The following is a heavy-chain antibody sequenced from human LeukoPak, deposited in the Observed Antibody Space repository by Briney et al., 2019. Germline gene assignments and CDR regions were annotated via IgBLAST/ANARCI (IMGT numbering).Heavy chain of an antibody. CDR2: SRDRTKSYST. D-gene: IGHD2-15*01. Sequence: GGSLRLSCVGSGFTFSDHYIDWVRQAPGKGLEWIGRSRDRTKSYSTEFVASVKGRFTSSRDDSKSSVYLHLNSLKTEDTAVYYCVRVDMGAASRDGLDVWGQGTTVIVSS. CDR3: VRVDMGAASRDGLDV. V-gene: IGHV3-72*01. CDR1: GFTFSDHY. J-gene: IGHJ3*01.